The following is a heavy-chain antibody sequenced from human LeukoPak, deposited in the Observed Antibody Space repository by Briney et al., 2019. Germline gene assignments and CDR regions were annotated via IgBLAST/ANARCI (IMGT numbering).Heavy chain of an antibody. V-gene: IGHV4-39*07. CDR2: IYYSGST. D-gene: IGHD4-17*01. J-gene: IGHJ4*02. CDR1: GGSISSSSYY. Sequence: SEPLSLTCTVSGGSISSSSYYWGWIRQPPGKGLEWIGSIYYSGSTYYNPSLKSRVTISVDTSKNQFSLKLSSVTAADTAVYYCARPYGDYVNYFDYWGQGTLVTVSS. CDR3: ARPYGDYVNYFDY.